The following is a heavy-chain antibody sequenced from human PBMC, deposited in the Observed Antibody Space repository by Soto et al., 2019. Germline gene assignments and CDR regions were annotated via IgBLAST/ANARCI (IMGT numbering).Heavy chain of an antibody. V-gene: IGHV3-23*01. D-gene: IGHD2-15*01. CDR1: GFTFSSYA. Sequence: EVQLLESGGGLVQPGGSLRLSCAASGFTFSSYAMSWVRQAPGKGLEWVSAISGSGGSTYYADSVKGRFTISRDNSKITLYLQMNSLRAEDTAVYYWAKGGVVVADALDSWGQGTLVTVSS. CDR2: ISGSGGST. J-gene: IGHJ4*02. CDR3: AKGGVVVADALDS.